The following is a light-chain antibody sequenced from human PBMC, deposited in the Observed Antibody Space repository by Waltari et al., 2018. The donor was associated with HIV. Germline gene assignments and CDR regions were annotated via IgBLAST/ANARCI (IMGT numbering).Light chain of an antibody. CDR2: GNT. Sequence: QSVLTQPPSVSGAPGQTVTISCTGSRSNIGAGYAIHWYQLHPGRAPNPLIHGNTNRPSGVPDRFSGSQSGTSASLVITGLQAEDEADYYCQSYDRSLSGGVFGGGTRLTVL. CDR3: QSYDRSLSGGV. V-gene: IGLV1-40*01. CDR1: RSNIGAGYA. J-gene: IGLJ7*01.